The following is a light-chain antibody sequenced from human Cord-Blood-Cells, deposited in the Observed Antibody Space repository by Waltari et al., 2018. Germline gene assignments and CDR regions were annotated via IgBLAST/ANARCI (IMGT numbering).Light chain of an antibody. Sequence: IQLTQSPSSLSASVGDRVTITCRASQGISSYLACYQQKPEKAPKLLIYAASTLQSGVPSMFSGSGSGTDFTLTISILQPEDSATYYCQQLNSYPYTFGQGTKLEIK. V-gene: IGKV1-9*01. CDR2: AAS. CDR3: QQLNSYPYT. CDR1: QGISSY. J-gene: IGKJ2*01.